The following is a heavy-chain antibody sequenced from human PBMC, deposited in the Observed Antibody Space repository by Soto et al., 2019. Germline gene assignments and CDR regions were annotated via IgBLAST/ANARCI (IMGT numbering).Heavy chain of an antibody. CDR2: IYYSGST. J-gene: IGHJ5*02. D-gene: IGHD7-27*01. V-gene: IGHV4-59*01. CDR1: GGSISSYY. CDR3: ARDKWGSNNWFDP. Sequence: SETLSLTCTVSGGSISSYYWSWIRQPPGKGLEWIGYIYYSGSTNYNPSLKSRVTISVDTSKNQFSLKLSSVTAADTAVYYCARDKWGSNNWFDPWGQGTLVTVSS.